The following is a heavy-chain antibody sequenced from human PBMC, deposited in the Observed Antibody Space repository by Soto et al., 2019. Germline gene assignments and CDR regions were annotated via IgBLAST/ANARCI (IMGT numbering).Heavy chain of an antibody. CDR2: INPSSGGT. D-gene: IGHD3-10*01. CDR3: ARDGWGTMVRGAPYGMDV. Sequence: ASVKVSCKASGYTFTGYYMHWVRQAPGQGLEWMGWINPSSGGTNYAQKFQGRVTMTRDTSISTAYMELSRLRSDDTAVYYCARDGWGTMVRGAPYGMDVWGQGTTVTVSS. V-gene: IGHV1-2*02. J-gene: IGHJ6*02. CDR1: GYTFTGYY.